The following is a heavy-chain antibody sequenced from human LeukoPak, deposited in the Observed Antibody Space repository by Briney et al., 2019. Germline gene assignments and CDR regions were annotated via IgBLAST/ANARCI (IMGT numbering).Heavy chain of an antibody. Sequence: SETLSLTCTVSGYSISSGYYWGWIRQPPGKGLEWIGSIYHSGSTYYNPSLKSRVTISVDTSKNQFSLKLSSVTAADTAVYYCARESPQNGSGLGRWGQGTLVTVSS. CDR1: GYSISSGYY. V-gene: IGHV4-38-2*02. CDR3: ARESPQNGSGLGR. CDR2: IYHSGST. J-gene: IGHJ4*02. D-gene: IGHD3-10*01.